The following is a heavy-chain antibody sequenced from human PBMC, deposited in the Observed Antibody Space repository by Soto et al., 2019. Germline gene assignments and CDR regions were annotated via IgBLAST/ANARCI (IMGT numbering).Heavy chain of an antibody. J-gene: IGHJ4*02. Sequence: SETLSLTCTVSSGSINNSYWTWIRQPPGKGLEWIGYIYYSGSTYYNPSLKSRVTISVDTSKNQFSLKLSSVTAADTAVYYCARAQGSGFLVSWGQGTLVTVSS. V-gene: IGHV4-59*06. CDR3: ARAQGSGFLVS. D-gene: IGHD3-10*01. CDR2: IYYSGST. CDR1: SGSINNSY.